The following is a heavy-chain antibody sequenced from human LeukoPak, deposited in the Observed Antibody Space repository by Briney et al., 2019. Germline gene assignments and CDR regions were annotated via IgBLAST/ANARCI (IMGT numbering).Heavy chain of an antibody. CDR3: AKVAQMDTVLGKFDN. V-gene: IGHV3-23*01. D-gene: IGHD5-18*01. CDR1: GFTFSSYA. J-gene: IGHJ5*02. CDR2: ISGNGGRT. Sequence: GGSLRLSCAASGFTFSSYAMSWVRQAPGKGLEWASVISGNGGRTYHADSVKGRFTISRDNSRNTLFLQMNSLRAEDTAVYYCAKVAQMDTVLGKFDNWGQGTLVTVSS.